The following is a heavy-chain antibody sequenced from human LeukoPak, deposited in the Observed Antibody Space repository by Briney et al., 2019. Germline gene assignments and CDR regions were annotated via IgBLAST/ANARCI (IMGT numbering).Heavy chain of an antibody. CDR1: GGSISSSSYY. Sequence: SETLSLTCTVSGGSISSSSYYWGWIRQPPGKGLEWIGSIYYSGSTYYNPSLKSRVTISVDTSKNQFPLKLSSVTAADTAVYYCARAVVNWYFDLWGRGTLVTVSS. CDR3: ARAVVNWYFDL. V-gene: IGHV4-39*06. CDR2: IYYSGST. D-gene: IGHD4-23*01. J-gene: IGHJ2*01.